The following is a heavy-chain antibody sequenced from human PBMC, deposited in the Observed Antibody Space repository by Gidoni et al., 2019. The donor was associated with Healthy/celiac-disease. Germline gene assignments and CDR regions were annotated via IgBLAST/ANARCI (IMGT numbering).Heavy chain of an antibody. D-gene: IGHD6-6*01. J-gene: IGHJ4*02. Sequence: QVQLQESGPGLVKPSQTLSLTCTVSGGSISSGGSYWSWIRQHPGKGLEWIGYIYYSGSTYYNPSLKSRVTISVDTSKNQFSLKLSSVTAADTAVYYCAREIIAARARHFDYWGQGTLVTVSS. CDR1: GGSISSGGSY. CDR3: AREIIAARARHFDY. V-gene: IGHV4-31*03. CDR2: IYYSGST.